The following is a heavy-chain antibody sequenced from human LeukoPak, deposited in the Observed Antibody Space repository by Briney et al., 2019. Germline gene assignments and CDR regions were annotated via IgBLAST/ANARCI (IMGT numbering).Heavy chain of an antibody. CDR2: ISSSSSYI. D-gene: IGHD3-10*01. Sequence: GGSLRLSCAASGFTVSSNYMSWVRQAPGKELEWVSSISSSSSYIYYADSVKGRFTISRDNAKNSLYLQMNSLRAEDTAVYYCAKDPKRLYYYGSGGNWFDPWGQGTLVTVSS. J-gene: IGHJ5*02. CDR3: AKDPKRLYYYGSGGNWFDP. CDR1: GFTVSSNY. V-gene: IGHV3-21*04.